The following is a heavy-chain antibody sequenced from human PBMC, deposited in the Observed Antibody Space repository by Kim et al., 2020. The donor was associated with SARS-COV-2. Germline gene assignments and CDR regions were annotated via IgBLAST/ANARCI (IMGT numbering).Heavy chain of an antibody. D-gene: IGHD5-12*01. CDR2: ISGSGGST. J-gene: IGHJ4*02. Sequence: GGSLRLSCAASGFTFSSYAMSWVRQAPGKGLEWVSAISGSGGSTYYADSVKGRFTISRDNSKNTLYLQMNSLRAEDTAVYYCAKDNSGGYSGYGIFDYWGQGTLVTVSS. CDR1: GFTFSSYA. CDR3: AKDNSGGYSGYGIFDY. V-gene: IGHV3-23*01.